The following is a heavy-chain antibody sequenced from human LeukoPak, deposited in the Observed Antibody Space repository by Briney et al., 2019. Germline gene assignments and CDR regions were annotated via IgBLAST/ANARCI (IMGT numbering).Heavy chain of an antibody. V-gene: IGHV1-46*01. CDR3: ARDGPPPYDSSVQYYFDY. Sequence: ASVKVSCKASGYTFTSYYMHWVRQAPGQGLEWMGIINLSGGSTSYAQKFQGRVTMTRDTSTSTVYMELSSLRSEDTAVYYCARDGPPPYDSSVQYYFDYWGQGTLVTVSS. D-gene: IGHD3-22*01. CDR2: INLSGGST. J-gene: IGHJ4*02. CDR1: GYTFTSYY.